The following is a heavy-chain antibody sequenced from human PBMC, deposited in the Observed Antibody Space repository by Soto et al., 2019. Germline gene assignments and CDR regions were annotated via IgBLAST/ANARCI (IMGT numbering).Heavy chain of an antibody. CDR1: GVSISSSSYY. CDR2: IYYSGST. CDR3: ARQVYSSGWYPGYFDY. V-gene: IGHV4-39*01. D-gene: IGHD6-19*01. Sequence: PSETLSLTCTVSGVSISSSSYYWGWIRQPPGKGLEWIGSIYYSGSTYYNPSLKSRATISVDTSKNQFSLKLSSVTAADTAVYYCARQVYSSGWYPGYFDYWGQGTLVTVSS. J-gene: IGHJ4*02.